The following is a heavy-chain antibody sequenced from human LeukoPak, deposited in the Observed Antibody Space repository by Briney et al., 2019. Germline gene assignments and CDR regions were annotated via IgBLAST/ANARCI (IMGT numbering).Heavy chain of an antibody. Sequence: GGSLRLSCAASGFTFSSYAMSWVRQAPGKGLEWVSAISGSGGSAYYADSVKGRFTISRDNSKNTLYLQMNRLRAEDTAVYYCAKDIVGYYYGSKPDYWGQGTLVTVSS. D-gene: IGHD3-10*01. J-gene: IGHJ4*02. CDR3: AKDIVGYYYGSKPDY. V-gene: IGHV3-23*01. CDR2: ISGSGGSA. CDR1: GFTFSSYA.